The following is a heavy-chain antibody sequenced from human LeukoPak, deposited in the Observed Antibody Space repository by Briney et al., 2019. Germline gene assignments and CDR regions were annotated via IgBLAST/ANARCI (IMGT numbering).Heavy chain of an antibody. V-gene: IGHV3-30*04. D-gene: IGHD3-3*01. J-gene: IGHJ3*02. CDR2: ISYDGSNK. CDR1: GFTFSSYA. Sequence: GGSLRLSCAASGFTFSSYAMHWVRQAPGKGLEWVAVISYDGSNKYYADSVKGRLTISRDNSKNTLYLQMNSLRAEDTAVYYCARDWGGYYDFWSGYPPRAFDIWGQGTMVTVSS. CDR3: ARDWGGYYDFWSGYPPRAFDI.